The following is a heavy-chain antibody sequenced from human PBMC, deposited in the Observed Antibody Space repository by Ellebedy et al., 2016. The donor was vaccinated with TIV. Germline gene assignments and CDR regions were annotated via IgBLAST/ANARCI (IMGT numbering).Heavy chain of an antibody. D-gene: IGHD3-16*01. Sequence: GESLKISCAASGFTFSIYAMSWVRQAPGKGLEWVSLISGSGDSTYYADSVKGRFTISRDNSKNTLYVQMNSLRVDDTAVYYCVTWGQSYGRWGQGSLVTISS. CDR2: ISGSGDST. CDR1: GFTFSIYA. V-gene: IGHV3-23*01. CDR3: VTWGQSYGR. J-gene: IGHJ4*02.